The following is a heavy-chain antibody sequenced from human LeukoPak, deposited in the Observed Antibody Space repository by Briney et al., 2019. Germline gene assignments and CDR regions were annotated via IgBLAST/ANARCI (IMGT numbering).Heavy chain of an antibody. Sequence: ASVKVSCKASGGTISRYAISWVRQAPGQGLEWMGGIIPIFGTANYTQKFQGRVTITADESTSTAYMELSSLRSEDTAVYYCARGSRPLDPDIVVVVAATLADYYYGMDVWGNGTTVTVSS. J-gene: IGHJ6*04. CDR3: ARGSRPLDPDIVVVVAATLADYYYGMDV. CDR1: GGTISRYA. V-gene: IGHV1-69*13. D-gene: IGHD2-15*01. CDR2: IIPIFGTA.